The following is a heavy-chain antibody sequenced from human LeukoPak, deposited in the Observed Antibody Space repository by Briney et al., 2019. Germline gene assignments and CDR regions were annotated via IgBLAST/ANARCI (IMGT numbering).Heavy chain of an antibody. V-gene: IGHV3-23*01. J-gene: IGHJ4*02. CDR2: ISGSVSST. CDR1: GFTFSNYA. Sequence: GGSLRLSCAASGFTFSNYAISWVRQAPGKGLEWVSGISGSVSSTYYADSVKGRFTISRDNSKNTLYLQMNSLRAEDTAVYYCAKASGYSYGLFDYWGQGTLVTVSS. D-gene: IGHD5-18*01. CDR3: AKASGYSYGLFDY.